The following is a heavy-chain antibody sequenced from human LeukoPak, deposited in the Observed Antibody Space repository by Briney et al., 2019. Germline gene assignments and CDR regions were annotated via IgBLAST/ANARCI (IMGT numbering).Heavy chain of an antibody. V-gene: IGHV1-2*04. D-gene: IGHD3-9*01. CDR2: INPNSGGT. CDR3: ARALILTGQYYYYGMDV. J-gene: IGHJ6*02. Sequence: ASVKVSCKASGYTFTGYYMHWVRQAPGQGLEWMGWINPNSGGTNYAQKFQGWVTMTRDTSISTAYMELSRLRSDDTAVYYCARALILTGQYYYYGMDVWGQGTTVTVSS. CDR1: GYTFTGYY.